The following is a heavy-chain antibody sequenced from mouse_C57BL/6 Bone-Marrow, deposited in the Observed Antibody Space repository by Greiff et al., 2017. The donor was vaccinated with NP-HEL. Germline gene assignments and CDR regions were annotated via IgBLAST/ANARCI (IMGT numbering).Heavy chain of an antibody. J-gene: IGHJ2*01. Sequence: EVKLVESGPGLVKPSQSLSLTCSVTGYSITSGYYWNWIRQFPGNKLEWMGYISYDGSNNYNPSLKNRISITRDTSKNQFFLKLNSVTTEDTATYYCARLLGRDYWGQGTTLTVSS. D-gene: IGHD4-1*01. CDR2: ISYDGSN. CDR3: ARLLGRDY. CDR1: GYSITSGYY. V-gene: IGHV3-6*01.